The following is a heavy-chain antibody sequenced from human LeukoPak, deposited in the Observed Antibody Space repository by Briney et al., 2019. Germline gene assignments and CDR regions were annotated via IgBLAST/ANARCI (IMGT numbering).Heavy chain of an antibody. Sequence: ASVKVSCKASGYTFTGYFIHWVRQAPGHGLEWMGGFDPEDGETIYAQKFQGRVTMTEDTSTDTAYMELSSLRSEDTAVYYCATTAMVSDGTDQMIYYYYYMDVWGKGTTVTVSS. CDR3: ATTAMVSDGTDQMIYYYYYMDV. D-gene: IGHD5-18*01. V-gene: IGHV1-24*01. CDR2: FDPEDGET. CDR1: GYTFTGYF. J-gene: IGHJ6*03.